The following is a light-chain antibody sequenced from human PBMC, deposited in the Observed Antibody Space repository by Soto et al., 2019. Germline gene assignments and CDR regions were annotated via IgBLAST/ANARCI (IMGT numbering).Light chain of an antibody. CDR1: SSNIGNNY. CDR2: DVS. CDR3: SSYSTTSTLV. V-gene: IGLV2-14*03. Sequence: QSVLTQPPSVSAAPGQKVTISCSGSSSNIGNNYVSWYQQHPGRAPKLMIYDVSNRPSGVSNRFSGSKSGNTASLTISGLQAEDEADYYCSSYSTTSTLVFGSGTKLTVL. J-gene: IGLJ1*01.